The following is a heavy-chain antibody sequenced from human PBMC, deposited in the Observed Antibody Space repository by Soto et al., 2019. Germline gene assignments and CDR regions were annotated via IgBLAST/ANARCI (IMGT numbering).Heavy chain of an antibody. CDR3: AKDPLVEDYYDSSGYYPYYFDY. Sequence: GGSLRLSCAASGFTFSIYAMSWVRQAPGKGLEWVSAISGSGGSTYYADSVKGRFTISRDNSKNTLYLQMNSLRAEGTAVYYCAKDPLVEDYYDSSGYYPYYFDYWGQGTLVIVSS. CDR2: ISGSGGST. V-gene: IGHV3-23*01. J-gene: IGHJ4*02. CDR1: GFTFSIYA. D-gene: IGHD3-22*01.